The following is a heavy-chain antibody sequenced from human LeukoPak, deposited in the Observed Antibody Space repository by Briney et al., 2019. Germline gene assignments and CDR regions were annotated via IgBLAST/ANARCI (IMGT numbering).Heavy chain of an antibody. J-gene: IGHJ4*02. CDR1: GFTFSSYG. D-gene: IGHD3-10*01. CDR2: IWYDGSNK. Sequence: VGSLRLSCAASGFTFSSYGMHWVRQAPGKGLEWVAVIWYDGSNKYYADSVKGRFTISRDNSKNTLYLEMNSLRNEDTAVYYCASADFYGSGSYYSGSCDYWGQGTLVTVSS. CDR3: ASADFYGSGSYYSGSCDY. V-gene: IGHV3-33*01.